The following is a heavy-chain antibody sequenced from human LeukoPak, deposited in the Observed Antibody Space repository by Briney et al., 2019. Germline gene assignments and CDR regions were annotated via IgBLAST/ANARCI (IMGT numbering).Heavy chain of an antibody. D-gene: IGHD6-19*01. CDR2: ISSSGSTI. V-gene: IGHV3-48*04. CDR1: GFTFSSYS. Sequence: PGGSLRLSCAASGFTFSSYSMNWVRQAPGKGLEWVSYISSSGSTIYYADSVKGRFTISRDNAKNSLYLQMNSLRAEDTAVYYCARAREQWLVPNNWFDPWGQGTLVTVSS. J-gene: IGHJ5*02. CDR3: ARAREQWLVPNNWFDP.